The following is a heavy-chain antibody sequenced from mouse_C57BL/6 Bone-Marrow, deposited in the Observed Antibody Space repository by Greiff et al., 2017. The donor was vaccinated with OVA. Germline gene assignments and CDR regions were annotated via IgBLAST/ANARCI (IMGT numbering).Heavy chain of an antibody. CDR1: GFTFSSYA. CDR2: ISDGGSYT. D-gene: IGHD2-3*01. CDR3: ARIRDGYPFAY. Sequence: VQLQESGGGLVKPGGSLKLSCAASGFTFSSYAMSWVRQTPEKRLEWVATISDGGSYTYYPDNVKGRFTISRDNAKNNLYLQMSHLKSEDTAMYYCARIRDGYPFAYWGQGTLVTVSA. J-gene: IGHJ3*01. V-gene: IGHV5-4*01.